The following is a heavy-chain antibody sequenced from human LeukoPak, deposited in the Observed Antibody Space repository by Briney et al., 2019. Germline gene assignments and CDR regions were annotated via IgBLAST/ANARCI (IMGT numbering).Heavy chain of an antibody. Sequence: QTGGSLRLSCAASGFRFSTYGRQWVRQAPGKGLEWVAVIWYDGSNKNYADSVKGRFTISRDNCKNTVYLQMSSLRVEDTAVYYCAKLIGADAFDFWGQGTIVTVSS. CDR1: GFRFSTYG. D-gene: IGHD7-27*01. V-gene: IGHV3-33*06. CDR2: IWYDGSNK. CDR3: AKLIGADAFDF. J-gene: IGHJ3*01.